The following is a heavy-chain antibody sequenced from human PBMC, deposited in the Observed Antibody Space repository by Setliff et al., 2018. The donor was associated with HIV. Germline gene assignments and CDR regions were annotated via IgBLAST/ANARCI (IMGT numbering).Heavy chain of an antibody. D-gene: IGHD3-10*01. CDR3: ASGYGSGGYPGD. V-gene: IGHV4-31*03. CDR1: GGSISSGDYY. CDR2: IYYTGST. J-gene: IGHJ4*02. Sequence: SETLSLTCTVSGGSISSGDYYWSWIRQHPRKGLEWIGYIYYTGSTYYNPSLKSRVTISVDTSKNQFSLKLSSVTAADTAVYYCASGYGSGGYPGDWGQGTLVTVSS.